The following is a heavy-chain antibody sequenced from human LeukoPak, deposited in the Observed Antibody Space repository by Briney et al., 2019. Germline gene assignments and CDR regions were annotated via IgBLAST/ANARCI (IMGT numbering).Heavy chain of an antibody. CDR3: ARDVSTYYYGSGSLTDFDY. V-gene: IGHV1-69*04. CDR1: GGTFSSYA. Sequence: SVKVSCKASGGTFSSYAISWVRQAPGQGLEWMGRIIPILGIANYAQKFQGRVTITADKSTSTAYMELSSLRSEDTAVYYCARDVSTYYYGSGSLTDFDYWGQGTLVTVSS. J-gene: IGHJ4*02. CDR2: IIPILGIA. D-gene: IGHD3-10*01.